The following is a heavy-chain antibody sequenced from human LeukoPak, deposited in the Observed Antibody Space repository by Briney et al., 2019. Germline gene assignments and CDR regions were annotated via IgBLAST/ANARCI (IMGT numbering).Heavy chain of an antibody. CDR2: INHSGST. D-gene: IGHD3-10*01. CDR1: GGSFSGYY. J-gene: IGHJ4*02. Sequence: SETLSLTCAVYGGSFSGYYWSWIRQPPGKGLEWIGEINHSGSTNYNPSLKSRVTISVDTSKNQFSLKLSSVTAADTAVYYCASLAYYYGSGPPRYWGQGTLVTVSS. V-gene: IGHV4-34*01. CDR3: ASLAYYYGSGPPRY.